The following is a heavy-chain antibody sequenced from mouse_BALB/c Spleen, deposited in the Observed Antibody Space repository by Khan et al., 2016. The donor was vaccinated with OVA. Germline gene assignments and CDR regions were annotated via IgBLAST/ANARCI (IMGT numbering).Heavy chain of an antibody. J-gene: IGHJ2*01. CDR3: ATSYFYEYYFDY. CDR2: ICADSNTI. CDR1: GFTFSSYG. V-gene: IGHV5-17*02. D-gene: IGHD1-1*01. Sequence: EVELVESGGDLVQPGGSRKLSCAASGFTFSSYGMHWVRQAPEKGLEWVAYICADSNTIYYADTVKGRFTITRDNPRNTLFLQMSSLMSEDTAMYYCATSYFYEYYFDYWGPGTTLTVSS.